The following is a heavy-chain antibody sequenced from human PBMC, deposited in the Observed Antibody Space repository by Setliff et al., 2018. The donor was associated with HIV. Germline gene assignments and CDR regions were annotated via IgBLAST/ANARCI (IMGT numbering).Heavy chain of an antibody. D-gene: IGHD3-10*01. CDR2: IYYSGST. V-gene: IGHV4-31*03. Sequence: KSSETLSLTCTVSGGSISSGGYYWSWIRQHPGKGLEWIGYIYYSGSTYYNPSLKSRVTISVDTSKNQFSLKLSSVTAADTAVYYCVRERIGELLNWFDPWGQGTLVTVSS. J-gene: IGHJ5*02. CDR1: GGSISSGGYY. CDR3: VRERIGELLNWFDP.